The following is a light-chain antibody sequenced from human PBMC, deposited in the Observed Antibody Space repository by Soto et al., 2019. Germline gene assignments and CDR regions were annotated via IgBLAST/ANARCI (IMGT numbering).Light chain of an antibody. CDR2: GAS. J-gene: IGKJ1*01. V-gene: IGKV3-15*01. Sequence: EIVMTQSPATLSVSPGESATLSCRASQSVAGNLAWYQQKPGQTPRLLIHGASTRATGIPARFSGSGSGTEFTLTISRLEPEDFAVYYCQQYGSSPWTFGRGTKVDIK. CDR1: QSVAGN. CDR3: QQYGSSPWT.